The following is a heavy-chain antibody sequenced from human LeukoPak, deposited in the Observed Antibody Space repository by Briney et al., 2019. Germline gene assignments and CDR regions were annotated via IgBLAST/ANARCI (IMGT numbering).Heavy chain of an antibody. V-gene: IGHV3-64*01. CDR2: ISSNGGST. D-gene: IGHD1-1*01. J-gene: IGHJ4*02. Sequence: GGSLRLSCAASGCTFSTYAMHWVRQAPGKGLEYVSAISSNGGSTYYASSVQGRFTISRDNSKNTLYLQMGSLRAEDMAVYYCARVKAGERGYFGYWGQGTLVTVSS. CDR3: ARVKAGERGYFGY. CDR1: GCTFSTYA.